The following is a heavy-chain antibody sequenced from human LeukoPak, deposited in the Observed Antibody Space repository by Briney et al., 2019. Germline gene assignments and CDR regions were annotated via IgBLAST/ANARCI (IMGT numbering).Heavy chain of an antibody. Sequence: PGRSLRLSCAASGFTFSSYGMHWVRQAPGKGLEWVAVIWYDGSNKYYADSVKGRFTISRDNSKNTLYLQMNSLRAEDTAVYYCARWGYCSGGRAAQACLDDYWGQGTLVTVSS. J-gene: IGHJ4*02. CDR3: ARWGYCSGGRAAQACLDDY. CDR2: IWYDGSNK. D-gene: IGHD2-15*01. CDR1: GFTFSSYG. V-gene: IGHV3-33*01.